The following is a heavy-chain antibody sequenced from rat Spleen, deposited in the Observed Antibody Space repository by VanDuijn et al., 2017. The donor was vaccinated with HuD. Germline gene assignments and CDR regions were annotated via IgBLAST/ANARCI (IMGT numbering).Heavy chain of an antibody. Sequence: EVQLVESGGGLVQPGRSLKLSCAASGFTFSNYGMHWIRQAPTKGLEWVATMSYDGSSTYYRDSVRGRFTISRDNAKSTLFLQMDSLRSEDTATFYCARLWDSWGQGVMVTVSS. V-gene: IGHV5-29*01. J-gene: IGHJ2*01. CDR2: MSYDGSST. CDR3: ARLWDS. CDR1: GFTFSNYG.